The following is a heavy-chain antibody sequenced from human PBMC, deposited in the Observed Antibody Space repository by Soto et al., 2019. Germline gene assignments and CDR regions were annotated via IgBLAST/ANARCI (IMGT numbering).Heavy chain of an antibody. J-gene: IGHJ3*02. D-gene: IGHD1-1*01. CDR1: GGFVTSGSYY. V-gene: IGHV4-34*01. CDR3: ARVERGTATTVVDAFDI. Sequence: QVQLQQWGAGLLKPSETLSLTCAVYGGFVTSGSYYWSWIRQPPGKGLEWIGEMSHSGGTHFNPSLKRRVTISVDTSKNQFTLKMSSVTAADTALYYCARVERGTATTVVDAFDIWGPGKRVTVSS. CDR2: MSHSGGT.